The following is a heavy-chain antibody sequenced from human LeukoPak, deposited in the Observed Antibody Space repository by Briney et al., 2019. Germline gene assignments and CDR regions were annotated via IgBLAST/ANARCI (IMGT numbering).Heavy chain of an antibody. D-gene: IGHD3-22*01. J-gene: IGHJ4*02. CDR3: ARVYVSSGYYPTMIDY. CDR1: GGSISSGDYY. CDR2: IYYSGST. V-gene: IGHV4-30-4*01. Sequence: SETLSLTCTVSGGSISSGDYYWSWIRQPPGKGLEWIGYIYYSGSTYYNPSLKSRVTISVDTSKNQFSLKLSSVTAADTAVYYCARVYVSSGYYPTMIDYWGQGTLVTVSS.